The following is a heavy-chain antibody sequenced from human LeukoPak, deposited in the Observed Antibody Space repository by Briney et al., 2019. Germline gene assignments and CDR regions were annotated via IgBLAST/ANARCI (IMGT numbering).Heavy chain of an antibody. CDR3: ARGMCSGGSCPPGYYFDY. D-gene: IGHD2-15*01. CDR1: GGSVISTTYY. J-gene: IGHJ4*02. Sequence: SETLSLTCTVSGGSVISTTYYWSWIRQPPGKGLEWIGYIYYSGSTNYNSSLKSRVTISVDTSKNQFSLKLSSVTAADTAVYYCARGMCSGGSCPPGYYFDYWGQGTLVTVSS. CDR2: IYYSGST. V-gene: IGHV4-61*01.